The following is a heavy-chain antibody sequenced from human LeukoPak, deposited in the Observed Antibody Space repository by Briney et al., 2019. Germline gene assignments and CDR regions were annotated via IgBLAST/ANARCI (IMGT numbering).Heavy chain of an antibody. CDR1: GGTFSSYA. D-gene: IGHD4-17*01. CDR2: IIPIFGTA. CDR3: ARDTGMDAFDI. Sequence: ASVKVSCKASGGTFSSYAISWVRQAPGQGLEWMGGIIPIFGTAHYAQKFQGRVTITADESTSTAYMELSSLRSEDTAVYYCARDTGMDAFDIWGQGTMVTVSS. V-gene: IGHV1-69*13. J-gene: IGHJ3*02.